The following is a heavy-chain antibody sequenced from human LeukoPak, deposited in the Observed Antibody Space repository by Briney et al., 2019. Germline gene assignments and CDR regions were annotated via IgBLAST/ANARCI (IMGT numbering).Heavy chain of an antibody. D-gene: IGHD4-23*01. CDR2: IKQDGSEK. CDR3: AGDLGKIGGNSSPFDC. V-gene: IGHV3-7*01. Sequence: GGSLRLSCAASGFTFSSYWMSWVRQAPGKGLEWVANIKQDGSEKYYMDSVRGRFTISRDNAKNSLYLQMNSLRAEDAAVYYCAGDLGKIGGNSSPFDCWGQGTLVTVSS. J-gene: IGHJ4*02. CDR1: GFTFSSYW.